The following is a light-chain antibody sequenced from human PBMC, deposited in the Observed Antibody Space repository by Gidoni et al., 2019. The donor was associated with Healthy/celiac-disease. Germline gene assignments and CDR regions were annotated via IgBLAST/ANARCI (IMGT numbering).Light chain of an antibody. J-gene: IGLJ3*02. V-gene: IGLV2-14*03. CDR2: DVS. CDR1: SSDVGGYNY. Sequence: QSALTQPASVPGSPGQAITISCTGTSSDVGGYNYVSWDQQHPGHAPNLMIYDVSNRPSGVSKRFSGSKSGNTASLTLSGLQAEDEADYYCSSYTGSSSLKFGGGTKLTV. CDR3: SSYTGSSSLK.